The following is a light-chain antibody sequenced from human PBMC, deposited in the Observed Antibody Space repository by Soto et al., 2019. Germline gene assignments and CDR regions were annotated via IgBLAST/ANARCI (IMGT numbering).Light chain of an antibody. CDR2: KGT. Sequence: SVLAQPASVSGSPGQSITISCTGTSSDVGAYNSVSWCQQDPHKAPQVIIYKGTQRPSGGSNRFSGSTSGNAASLTISGLQADDEADYFCCSSAPESTYVVGKGTKV. J-gene: IGLJ1*01. CDR1: SSDVGAYNS. V-gene: IGLV2-23*01. CDR3: CSSAPESTYV.